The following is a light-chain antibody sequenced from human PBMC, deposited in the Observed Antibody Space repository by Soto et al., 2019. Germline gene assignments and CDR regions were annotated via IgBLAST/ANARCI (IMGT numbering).Light chain of an antibody. J-gene: IGKJ4*01. V-gene: IGKV1-6*01. CDR1: QGIGSE. Sequence: AIAMTQSPSSLSASVGDRVTITCRASQGIGSELAWYPQRPGKAPKLLIYAVSILQNGVPLRFNRSGSGTDFTITISSLQPEDFATYYCLKDYNNLTFGGGNKVESK. CDR2: AVS. CDR3: LKDYNNLT.